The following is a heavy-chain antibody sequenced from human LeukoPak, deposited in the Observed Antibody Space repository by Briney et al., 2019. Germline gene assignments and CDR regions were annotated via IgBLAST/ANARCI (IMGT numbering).Heavy chain of an antibody. CDR2: ISGSGGST. Sequence: GGSLRLSCAASGFTFSSYAMSWVRQAPGKGLEWVSAISGSGGSTYYADSVKGRFTISRDNSKNTLYLQMNSLRAEDTAVYYCAKGFLIAVAGLGDYWGQGTLVTVSS. CDR1: GFTFSSYA. CDR3: AKGFLIAVAGLGDY. J-gene: IGHJ4*02. D-gene: IGHD6-19*01. V-gene: IGHV3-23*01.